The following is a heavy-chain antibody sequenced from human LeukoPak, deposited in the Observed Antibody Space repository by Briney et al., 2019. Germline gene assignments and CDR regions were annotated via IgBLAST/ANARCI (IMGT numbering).Heavy chain of an antibody. CDR1: GYTFTSYG. CDR3: ARDLHTAMSYWYFDL. CDR2: ISAYNGNT. D-gene: IGHD5-18*01. J-gene: IGHJ2*01. Sequence: ASVKVSCKASGYTFTSYGISWVRQAPGQGLEWMGWISAYNGNTNYAQKLQGRVTMTTDTSTSTAYMELRSLRSDDTAVYYCARDLHTAMSYWYFDLWGRGTLVTVSS. V-gene: IGHV1-18*01.